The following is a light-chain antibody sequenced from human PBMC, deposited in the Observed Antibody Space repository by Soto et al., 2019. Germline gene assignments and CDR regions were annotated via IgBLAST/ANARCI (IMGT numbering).Light chain of an antibody. CDR3: HQYDNLLT. V-gene: IGKV1-33*01. Sequence: DIQMTQSPSSLSASVGNRVTITGQASQDISNYLNWYQQKPGKAPKLLIYDASNLETGVPSRFSGSGSGTDFTFTISSLQPEDIATYYCHQYDNLLTFGGGTKVDIK. CDR2: DAS. J-gene: IGKJ4*01. CDR1: QDISNY.